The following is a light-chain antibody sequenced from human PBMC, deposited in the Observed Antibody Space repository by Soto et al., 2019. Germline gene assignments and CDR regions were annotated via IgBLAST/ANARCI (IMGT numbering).Light chain of an antibody. CDR3: QQYNTYIT. V-gene: IGKV1-5*01. J-gene: IGKJ5*01. CDR2: DAS. CDR1: QSISSW. Sequence: DIQMTQSPSSLSASVGDRFTITCRASQSISSWLAWYQQKPGKAPKLLIYDASSLESGVPSRFSGSGSGTEFTLTISSLQPDDFATYYCQQYNTYITFGQGTRLEI.